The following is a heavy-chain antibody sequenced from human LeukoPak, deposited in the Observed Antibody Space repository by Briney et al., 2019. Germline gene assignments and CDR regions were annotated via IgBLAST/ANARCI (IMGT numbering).Heavy chain of an antibody. J-gene: IGHJ6*04. CDR1: GYTFTSYY. D-gene: IGHD2-2*01. Sequence: ASVKVSCKASGYTFTSYYMHWVRQAPGQGLEWMGIINPSGGSTSYAQKFQGRVTMTRDTSTSTVYMELSSLRSEDTAVYYCARVPNCSSTSCYRMDVWGKGTTVTVSS. V-gene: IGHV1-46*01. CDR3: ARVPNCSSTSCYRMDV. CDR2: INPSGGST.